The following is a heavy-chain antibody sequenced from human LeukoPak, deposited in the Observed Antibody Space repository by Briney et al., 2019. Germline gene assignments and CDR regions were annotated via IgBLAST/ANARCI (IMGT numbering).Heavy chain of an antibody. D-gene: IGHD3-22*01. V-gene: IGHV4-59*08. CDR1: GGSISSYY. Sequence: SETLSLTCTVSGGSISSYYWSWIRQPPGKGLEWIGYIYYSGSTNYNPSLKSRVTISVDTSKNQFSLKLSSVTAADTAMYYCARLLSDSSGYRFDYWGQGTLVTVSS. CDR3: ARLLSDSSGYRFDY. CDR2: IYYSGST. J-gene: IGHJ4*02.